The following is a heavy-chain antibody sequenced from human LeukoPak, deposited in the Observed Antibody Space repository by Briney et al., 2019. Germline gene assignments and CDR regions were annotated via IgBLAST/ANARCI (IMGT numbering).Heavy chain of an antibody. Sequence: PGGSLRLSRVASGFTFNSYAMSWVRQAPGEGLEWVSIVSGSGQSTIYADSVKGRFTISRDNSKNTVYLQMNSLRAEDTGVYHCAKGHGEVCGDDCYSRVLDFWGQGTLVTVSS. J-gene: IGHJ4*02. CDR3: AKGHGEVCGDDCYSRVLDF. CDR2: VSGSGQST. V-gene: IGHV3-23*01. D-gene: IGHD2-21*01. CDR1: GFTFNSYA.